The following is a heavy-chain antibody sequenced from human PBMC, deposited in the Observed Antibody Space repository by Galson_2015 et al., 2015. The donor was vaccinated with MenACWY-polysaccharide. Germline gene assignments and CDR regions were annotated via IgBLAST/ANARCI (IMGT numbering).Heavy chain of an antibody. CDR1: GDSVSSNSAA. CDR2: IYYRSKSYN. Sequence: CAISGDSVSSNSAAWNWIRQSPSRGLEWLGRIYYRSKSYNDYAVSVKSRITINPDTSKNQFSLQPNSVTPEDTAVYFCARGGSGSLAPNGNAFDVWGQGTMVIVSS. D-gene: IGHD3-22*01. CDR3: ARGGSGSLAPNGNAFDV. V-gene: IGHV6-1*01. J-gene: IGHJ3*01.